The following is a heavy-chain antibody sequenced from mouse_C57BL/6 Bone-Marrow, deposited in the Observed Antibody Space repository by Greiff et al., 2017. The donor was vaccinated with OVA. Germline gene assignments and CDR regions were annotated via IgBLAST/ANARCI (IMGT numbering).Heavy chain of an antibody. J-gene: IGHJ3*01. Sequence: QAQLKESGAELVKPGASVKISCKASGYAFSSYWMNWVKQRPGKGLEWIGQIYPGDGDTNYNGKFKGKATLTADKSSSTAYMQLSSLTSEDSAVYFCARGGKGGFAYWGQGTLVTVSA. CDR3: ARGGKGGFAY. CDR1: GYAFSSYW. V-gene: IGHV1-80*01. CDR2: IYPGDGDT.